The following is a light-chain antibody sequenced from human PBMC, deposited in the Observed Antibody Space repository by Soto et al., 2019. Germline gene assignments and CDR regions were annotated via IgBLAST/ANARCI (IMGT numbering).Light chain of an antibody. CDR3: QQSYSTF. Sequence: DIQMTQSPSSLSASVGDRVTMTCRASQSISSYLNWYQQKPGKAPKLLIYAASSLQSGVPSRFSGSGSGTDFTLTISSLQPEDFATYYCQQSYSTFFGQGIRLEIQ. V-gene: IGKV1-39*01. J-gene: IGKJ5*01. CDR2: AAS. CDR1: QSISSY.